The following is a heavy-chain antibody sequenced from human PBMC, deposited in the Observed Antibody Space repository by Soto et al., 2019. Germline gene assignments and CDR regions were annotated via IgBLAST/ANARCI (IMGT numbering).Heavy chain of an antibody. J-gene: IGHJ5*01. Sequence: QVTVKESGPGLVKPTETLTLTCTVSRFSLSNAGLGVSWIRQPPGKALEWIAHIFSNDEKSYSTSLKSRLTISKDTSRSQVVLIMTNMDPVDTATYYCASTYSTSWYWFDSWGQGTLVTVSS. V-gene: IGHV2-26*04. CDR3: ASTYSTSWYWFDS. CDR1: RFSLSNAGLG. CDR2: IFSNDEK. D-gene: IGHD6-13*01.